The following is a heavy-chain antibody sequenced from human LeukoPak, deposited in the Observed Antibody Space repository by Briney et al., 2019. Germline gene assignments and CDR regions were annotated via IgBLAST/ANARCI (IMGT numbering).Heavy chain of an antibody. CDR2: IYYSGST. CDR3: ARATSGHYDSSGYYFSHYGMDV. CDR1: GGSISSSSYY. J-gene: IGHJ6*02. Sequence: NSSETLSLTCTVSGGSISSSSYYWGWIRQPPGKGLEWIGSIYYSGSTYYNPSLKSRVTISVDTSKNQFSLKLSSVTAADTAVYYCARATSGHYDSSGYYFSHYGMDVWGQGATVTVSS. D-gene: IGHD3-22*01. V-gene: IGHV4-39*01.